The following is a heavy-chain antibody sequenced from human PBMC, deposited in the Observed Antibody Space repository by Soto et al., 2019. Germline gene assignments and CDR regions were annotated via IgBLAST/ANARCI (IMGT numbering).Heavy chain of an antibody. J-gene: IGHJ5*02. Sequence: PGGSLRLSCAASGFTISTYAMTWVRQAPGKGLECVSGVTGSGSQTYYADSVKGRFTISKDNSKNTLYLQMSSLREEDTALYYWAKDAVYRDGLWLMDSWGQGTLVTVSS. CDR2: VTGSGSQT. D-gene: IGHD2-21*01. CDR1: GFTISTYA. V-gene: IGHV3-23*01. CDR3: AKDAVYRDGLWLMDS.